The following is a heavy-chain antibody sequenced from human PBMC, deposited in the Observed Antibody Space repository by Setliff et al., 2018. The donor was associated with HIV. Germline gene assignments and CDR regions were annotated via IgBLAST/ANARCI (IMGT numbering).Heavy chain of an antibody. CDR1: GGSISSSSYF. J-gene: IGHJ4*02. CDR3: AREGGLDYYDSSGHYSY. Sequence: SETLSLTCTVSGGSISSSSYFWGWIRQPPGKGLEWIGSMYYSGRTYYNPSLKSRVSISVDTSKKQFSLKLSSVTAADTAVYYCAREGGLDYYDSSGHYSYWGQGTLVTVSS. D-gene: IGHD3-22*01. V-gene: IGHV4-39*02. CDR2: MYYSGRT.